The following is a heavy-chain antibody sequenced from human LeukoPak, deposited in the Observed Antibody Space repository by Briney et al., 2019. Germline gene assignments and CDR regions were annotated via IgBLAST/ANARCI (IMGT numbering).Heavy chain of an antibody. CDR3: ARRDYGGKHFDY. CDR2: IYPDDSDT. Sequence: GESLKISCKTSGYSFTSYWITWVRQMPGKGLEWMGIIYPDDSDTTYSPSFQGQVTTSADKSINTAYLQWSSLKASDTAMYYRARRDYGGKHFDYWGQGTLVTVSS. V-gene: IGHV5-51*01. J-gene: IGHJ4*02. D-gene: IGHD4-23*01. CDR1: GYSFTSYW.